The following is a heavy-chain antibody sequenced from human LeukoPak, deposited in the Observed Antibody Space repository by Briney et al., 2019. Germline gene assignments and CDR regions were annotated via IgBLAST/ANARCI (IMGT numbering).Heavy chain of an antibody. Sequence: SETLSLTCTVSGDSMSSYYWNFIRQPAGKGLEWIGRIHTSWTTYYNPSLKSRITMSVDTSRNQFSLRLTSVTAAHTAVYYCARGDYYDGGGRNWFDPWGQGTLVTVSS. J-gene: IGHJ5*02. CDR2: IHTSWTT. CDR1: GDSMSSYY. CDR3: ARGDYYDGGGRNWFDP. D-gene: IGHD3-16*01. V-gene: IGHV4-4*07.